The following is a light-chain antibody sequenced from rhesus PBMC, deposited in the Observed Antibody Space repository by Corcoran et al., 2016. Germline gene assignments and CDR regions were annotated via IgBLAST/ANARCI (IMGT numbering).Light chain of an antibody. Sequence: DIQMTQSPSSLSASVGDKVTITCRASQGISNNLAWYQQKPGKVPKVLNYYASPLQSGVPSRFSGSGSGTDFTLTISSLQPEDFATYYGQHGYGTPYSFGQGTKVEIK. CDR2: YAS. V-gene: IGKV1S15*01. CDR3: QHGYGTPYS. J-gene: IGKJ2*01. CDR1: QGISNN.